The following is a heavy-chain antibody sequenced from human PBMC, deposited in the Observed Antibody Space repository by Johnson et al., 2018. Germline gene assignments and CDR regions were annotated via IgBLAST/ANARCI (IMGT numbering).Heavy chain of an antibody. J-gene: IGHJ3*02. CDR2: IRSKANSYAT. D-gene: IGHD5-24*01. CDR1: GFTFSGSA. Sequence: VQLVESGGGLVQPGGSLKLSCAASGFTFSGSAMHWVRPASGKGLEWVGRIRSKANSYATAYAASVKGRFTISRDDSKNTAYLQMNSLKTEDTAVYYCTRHRSGQVHNWDAFDIWGQGTMVTVSS. V-gene: IGHV3-73*01. CDR3: TRHRSGQVHNWDAFDI.